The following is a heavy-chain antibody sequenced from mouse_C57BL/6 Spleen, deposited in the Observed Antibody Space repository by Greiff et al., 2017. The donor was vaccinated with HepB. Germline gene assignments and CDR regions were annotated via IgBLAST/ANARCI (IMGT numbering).Heavy chain of an antibody. D-gene: IGHD6-1*01. V-gene: IGHV2-2*01. CDR1: GFSLTSYG. CDR3: ARRASKLEGGFAY. CDR2: IRSGGST. J-gene: IGHJ3*01. Sequence: VQLQQSGPGLVQPSQSLSITCTVSGFSLTSYGVHWVRQSPGKGLEWLGVIRSGGSTDYYAAFISRMSISKDNSKSQVFFMMNSLQTDDKAVFYCARRASKLEGGFAYWGKGTLVTVSA.